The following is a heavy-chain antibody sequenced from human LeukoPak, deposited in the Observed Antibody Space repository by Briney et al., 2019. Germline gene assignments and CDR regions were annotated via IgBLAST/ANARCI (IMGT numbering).Heavy chain of an antibody. D-gene: IGHD3-3*01. V-gene: IGHV4-31*03. CDR1: GGSINSPGYY. CDR3: AREGGFYRPLDY. CDR2: IYYSGST. J-gene: IGHJ4*02. Sequence: PSQTLSLTCTVSGGSINSPGYYWSWIRQHPGKGLEWIGYIYYSGSTYYNPSLKSRVTISVDTSKNQFSLRLTSVTAADTAVYYCAREGGFYRPLDYSGQGTLVTVSS.